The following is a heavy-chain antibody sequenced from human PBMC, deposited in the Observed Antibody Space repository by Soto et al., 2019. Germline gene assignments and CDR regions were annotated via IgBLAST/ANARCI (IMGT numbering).Heavy chain of an antibody. V-gene: IGHV3-9*01. D-gene: IGHD4-17*01. CDR1: GFTFDDYA. CDR2: ISWNSGSI. J-gene: IGHJ4*02. Sequence: GGSLRLSCAASGFTFDDYAMHWVRQAPGKGLEWVSGISWNSGSIGYADSVKGRFTISRDNAKNSLYLQMNSLRAEDTALYYCAKDIGDYGCFDYWGQGTLVTVSS. CDR3: AKDIGDYGCFDY.